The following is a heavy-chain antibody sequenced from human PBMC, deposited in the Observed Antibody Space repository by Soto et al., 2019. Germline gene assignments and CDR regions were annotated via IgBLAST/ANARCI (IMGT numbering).Heavy chain of an antibody. V-gene: IGHV3-13*01. CDR1: GFTFSSYD. Sequence: EVQLVESGGGLVQPGGSLRLSCAASGFTFSSYDMHWVRQATGKGLEWVSAIGTAGDTYYPGSVKGRFTISRENAKNSLYLQMNSLRAGDTAVYYCARANENDAFDIWGQGTMVTVSS. J-gene: IGHJ3*02. CDR3: ARANENDAFDI. CDR2: IGTAGDT.